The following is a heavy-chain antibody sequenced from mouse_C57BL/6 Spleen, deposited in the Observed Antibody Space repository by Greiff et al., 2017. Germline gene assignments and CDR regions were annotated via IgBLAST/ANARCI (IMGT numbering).Heavy chain of an antibody. CDR3: ASHYYDSSFDY. CDR1: GYTFTSYW. D-gene: IGHD1-1*01. J-gene: IGHJ2*01. Sequence: QVQLQQPGAELVKPGASVKLSCKASGYTFTSYWMQWVKQRPGQGLEWIGEINPSDSYTNYNQKFKGKATLTVDTSSSTAYMQLSSLTSEDSAVYYCASHYYDSSFDYWGQGTTLTVSS. V-gene: IGHV1-50*01. CDR2: INPSDSYT.